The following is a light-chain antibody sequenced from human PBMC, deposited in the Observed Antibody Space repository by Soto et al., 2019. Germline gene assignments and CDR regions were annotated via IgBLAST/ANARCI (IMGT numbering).Light chain of an antibody. J-gene: IGKJ1*01. CDR1: RSISDW. CDR2: DAS. Sequence: DIQMTQSPSTLFASVGDRVTITCRASRSISDWLAWYQQKPGKAPELLIFDASSLKSGVPSRFSGSGSGTEFTLTISRLQPDDVATYYCLQYSSHSWTFGQGTKVDI. CDR3: LQYSSHSWT. V-gene: IGKV1-5*01.